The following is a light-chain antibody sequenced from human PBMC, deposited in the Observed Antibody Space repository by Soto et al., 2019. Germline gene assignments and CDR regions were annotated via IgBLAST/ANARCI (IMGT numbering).Light chain of an antibody. CDR1: QSLVDSDGNTY. J-gene: IGKJ1*01. CDR3: MEGTHWPPWT. V-gene: IGKV2-30*01. CDR2: KVS. Sequence: DVVLTQSPLSLSVTLGQPASISCRSSQSLVDSDGNTYLNWFQQRPDQSPRRLIYKVSNRDSGVPDRFSGSGSDTDFTLKISRVEAEDVGVYYCMEGTHWPPWTFGQGTKVEIK.